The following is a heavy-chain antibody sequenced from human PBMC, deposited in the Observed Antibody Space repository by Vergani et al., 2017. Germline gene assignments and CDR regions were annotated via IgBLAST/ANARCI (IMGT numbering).Heavy chain of an antibody. V-gene: IGHV4-34*01. CDR1: RESFSTHY. D-gene: IGHD6-19*01. CDR3: ARLSSGWDI. Sequence: QVRLQQWGAGLLKASETLSLTCAVFRESFSTHYWSWIRQPPGKGLEWVGEINRSGSTNYNPSLKSRVTISVDTSKNQFSLKLTSVTAADTAVYYCARLSSGWDIWGQGTMVTVSS. J-gene: IGHJ3*02. CDR2: INRSGST.